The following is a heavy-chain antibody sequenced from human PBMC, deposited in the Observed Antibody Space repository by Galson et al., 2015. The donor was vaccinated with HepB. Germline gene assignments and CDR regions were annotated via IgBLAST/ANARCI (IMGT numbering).Heavy chain of an antibody. V-gene: IGHV1-69*13. CDR1: GGTFSSYA. CDR3: ARVKSSTYYDFWSGEDYYYYYMDV. Sequence: SVKVSCKASGGTFSSYAISWVRQAPGQGLEWMGGIIPIFGTANYAQKLQGRVTITADESTSTAYMELSSLRSEDTAVYYCARVKSSTYYDFWSGEDYYYYYMDVWGKGTTVTVSS. CDR2: IIPIFGTA. D-gene: IGHD3-3*01. J-gene: IGHJ6*03.